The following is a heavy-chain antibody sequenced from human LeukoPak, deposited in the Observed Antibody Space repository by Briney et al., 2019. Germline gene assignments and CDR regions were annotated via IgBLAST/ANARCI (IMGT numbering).Heavy chain of an antibody. CDR1: GYSISSGYY. Sequence: KPSETLSLTCTVSGYSISSGYYWGWIRQPPGKGLEWIGSIYRNGNTYYNPSLKSRVTMSVDTSNNQFSLKLSSVTATDTAMYYCARRWLNYYFDYWGQGTPVTVSS. J-gene: IGHJ4*02. CDR2: IYRNGNT. D-gene: IGHD5-24*01. V-gene: IGHV4-38-2*02. CDR3: ARRWLNYYFDY.